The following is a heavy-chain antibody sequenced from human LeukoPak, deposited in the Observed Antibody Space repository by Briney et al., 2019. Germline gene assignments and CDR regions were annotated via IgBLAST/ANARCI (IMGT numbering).Heavy chain of an antibody. J-gene: IGHJ4*02. D-gene: IGHD2-2*01. V-gene: IGHV3-33*01. CDR1: GFRLSDYG. Sequence: GGSLRLSCAASGFRLSDYGLHWVRQGPGKGLEWLAVINYDGSNRYYADSVKGRFTIFKDSSENTLYLQMNRLRVDDTAIYYCARWGGTRQFYFDYWGQGTLATVSS. CDR2: INYDGSNR. CDR3: ARWGGTRQFYFDY.